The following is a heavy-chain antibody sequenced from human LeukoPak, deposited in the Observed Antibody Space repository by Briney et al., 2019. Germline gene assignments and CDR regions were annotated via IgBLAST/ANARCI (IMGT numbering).Heavy chain of an antibody. D-gene: IGHD3-10*01. J-gene: IGHJ6*03. CDR2: IYYSGST. CDR1: GGSISSGGYS. Sequence: SETLSLTCAVSGGSISSGGYSWSWIRQPPGKGLEWIGYIYYSGSTYYNPSLKSRVTISVDTSKNQFSLKLSSVTAADTAVYYCARASTQHTYYYGLGSPLAYYYYYMDVWGKGTTVTVSS. V-gene: IGHV4-30-4*07. CDR3: ARASTQHTYYYGLGSPLAYYYYYMDV.